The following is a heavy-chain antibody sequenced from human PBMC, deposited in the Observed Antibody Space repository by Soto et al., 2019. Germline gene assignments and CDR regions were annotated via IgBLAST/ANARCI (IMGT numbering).Heavy chain of an antibody. CDR3: TKDIGYGDSDPYYYYMDV. D-gene: IGHD4-17*01. J-gene: IGHJ6*03. Sequence: EVQLVESGGGLVQPGRSLRLSCAASGFTFDDYAMHWVRQAPGKGLESVSGISWNSGSIGYADSVKGRFTISRDNAKNSLYLQMNSLRAEDTALYYCTKDIGYGDSDPYYYYMDVWGKGTTVTVSS. CDR2: ISWNSGSI. CDR1: GFTFDDYA. V-gene: IGHV3-9*01.